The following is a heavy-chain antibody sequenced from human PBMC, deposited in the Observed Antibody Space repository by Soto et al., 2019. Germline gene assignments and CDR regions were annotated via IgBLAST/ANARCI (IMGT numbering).Heavy chain of an antibody. V-gene: IGHV1-3*01. CDR3: AREAYYGSGFDP. CDR1: GYIFTSYV. D-gene: IGHD3-10*01. CDR2: INAGNGNT. J-gene: IGHJ5*02. Sequence: GASVKVSCKASGYIFTSYVLHWVRQAPGQRLEWMGWINAGNGNTKYSQKFQGRVTITRDTSASTAYMELSSLRSEDTAVYYCAREAYYGSGFDPWGQGTLVTVSS.